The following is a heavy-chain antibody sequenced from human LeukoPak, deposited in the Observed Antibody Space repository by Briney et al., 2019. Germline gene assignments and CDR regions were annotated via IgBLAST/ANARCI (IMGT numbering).Heavy chain of an antibody. CDR2: INPNSGGT. J-gene: IGHJ3*02. V-gene: IGHV1-2*02. D-gene: IGHD3-10*01. CDR1: EYIFTDDY. Sequence: ASVKVSCKPSEYIFTDDYMHWVRQTPGQGLEWMGCINPNSGGTRYPQKFQGRVTMTRDTAISTGYMELSGLRSEDTAVYYCARGMVRGVIGGGAFDIWGQGTMVTVSS. CDR3: ARGMVRGVIGGGAFDI.